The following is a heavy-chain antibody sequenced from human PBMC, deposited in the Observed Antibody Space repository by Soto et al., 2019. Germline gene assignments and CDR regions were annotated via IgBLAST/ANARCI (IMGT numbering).Heavy chain of an antibody. Sequence: SETLSLTCTVSGGSISSSSYYWGWIRQPPGKGLEWIGSIYYSGSTYYNPSLKSRVTISVDTSKNQFSLKLSSVTAADTAVYYCARQNFKEAFDIWGQGTMVTVSS. CDR1: GGSISSSSYY. CDR2: IYYSGST. J-gene: IGHJ3*02. CDR3: ARQNFKEAFDI. V-gene: IGHV4-39*01.